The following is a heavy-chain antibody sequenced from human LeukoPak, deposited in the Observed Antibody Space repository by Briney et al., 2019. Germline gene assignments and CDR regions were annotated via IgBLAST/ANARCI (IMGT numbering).Heavy chain of an antibody. CDR1: GFTFSSYG. J-gene: IGHJ4*02. D-gene: IGHD6-13*01. CDR3: ARVFGGSSWFSEPSDY. CDR2: ICYDGSNK. Sequence: GGSLRLSCAASGFTFSSYGMHWVRQAPGKGLEWVAVICYDGSNKYYAESVKGRFTISRDNSKNTLYLQMNSLRAEDTAVYYCARVFGGSSWFSEPSDYWGQGALVTVSS. V-gene: IGHV3-33*01.